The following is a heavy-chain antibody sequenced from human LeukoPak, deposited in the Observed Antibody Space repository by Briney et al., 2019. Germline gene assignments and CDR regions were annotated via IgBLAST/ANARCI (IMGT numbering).Heavy chain of an antibody. CDR2: IIPIFGTA. D-gene: IGHD2-8*01. CDR1: GGTFSSYA. J-gene: IGHJ4*02. CDR3: ARGSARRYCTHGVCSFFDY. V-gene: IGHV1-69*13. Sequence: EASVKVSCKASGGTFSSYAISWVRQAPGQGLEWMGGIIPIFGTANYAQKFQGRVTITAGESTSTAYMELSSLRSEDTAVYYCARGSARRYCTHGVCSFFDYWGQGTLVTVSS.